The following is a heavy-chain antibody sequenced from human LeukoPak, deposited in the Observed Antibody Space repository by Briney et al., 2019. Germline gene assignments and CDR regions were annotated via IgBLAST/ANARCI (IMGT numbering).Heavy chain of an antibody. CDR1: GGSISSYY. V-gene: IGHV4-59*01. J-gene: IGHJ6*02. D-gene: IGHD3-3*01. CDR2: IYYSGST. Sequence: RASETLSLTCTVSGGSISSYYWSWIRQPPGKGLEWIGYIYYSGSTNYNPSLKSRVTISVDTSKNQFSLKLSSVTAADTAVYYCAGLNVVFGVVDGMDVWGQGTTVTVSS. CDR3: AGLNVVFGVVDGMDV.